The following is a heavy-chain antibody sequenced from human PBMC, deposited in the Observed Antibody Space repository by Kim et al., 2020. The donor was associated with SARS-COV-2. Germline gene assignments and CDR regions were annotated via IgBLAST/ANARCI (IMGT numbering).Heavy chain of an antibody. V-gene: IGHV4-31*01. Sequence: NTSLQSQVTISVDPSKNHFSLKLKSVTAADTAVYYCARVNFYGSGSYRFDYWGQGTLVTVSS. D-gene: IGHD3-10*01. CDR3: ARVNFYGSGSYRFDY. J-gene: IGHJ4*02.